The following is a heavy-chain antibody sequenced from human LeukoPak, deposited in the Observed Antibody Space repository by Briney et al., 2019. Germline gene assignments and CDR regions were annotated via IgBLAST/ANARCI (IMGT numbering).Heavy chain of an antibody. CDR2: INHSGST. CDR1: GGSFSGYY. V-gene: IGHV4-34*01. D-gene: IGHD3-10*01. J-gene: IGHJ4*02. Sequence: SETLSLTCAVYGGSFSGYYWSWIRQPPGKGLEWIGEINHSGSTNYNPSLNSRVTISVDTSKNQFSLKLNSVTAADTAVYYCARVSYGSGSIDYWGQGTLVTVSS. CDR3: ARVSYGSGSIDY.